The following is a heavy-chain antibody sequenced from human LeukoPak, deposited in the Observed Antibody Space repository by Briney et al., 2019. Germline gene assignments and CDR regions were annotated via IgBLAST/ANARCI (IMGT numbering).Heavy chain of an antibody. V-gene: IGHV4-39*01. Sequence: SETLSLTCTVSGGSIRSSSYYWGWIRQPPGKGPEWIGSFYYSGTTYYNPSLKSRLTISVDTSKNQFSLKLTSVTAADTAVYYCARHDYYGSLNWFDPWGQGTLITVSS. CDR3: ARHDYYGSLNWFDP. D-gene: IGHD3-10*01. CDR2: FYYSGTT. J-gene: IGHJ5*02. CDR1: GGSIRSSSYY.